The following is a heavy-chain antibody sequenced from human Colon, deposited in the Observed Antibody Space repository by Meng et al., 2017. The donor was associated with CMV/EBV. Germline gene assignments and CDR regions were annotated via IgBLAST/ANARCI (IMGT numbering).Heavy chain of an antibody. CDR2: IRSRGTYI. CDR3: ARVGSTGGLDT. J-gene: IGHJ5*02. CDR1: VLPFNNSA. Sequence: LSCFVSVLPFNNSAMHWVRQAPGKGLEWVSSIRSRGTYIHYADSVKGRFSISRDNAKNAVFLQMDSLRGEDTAVYFCARVGSTGGLDTWGQGTLVTVSS. D-gene: IGHD2-8*02. V-gene: IGHV3-21*01.